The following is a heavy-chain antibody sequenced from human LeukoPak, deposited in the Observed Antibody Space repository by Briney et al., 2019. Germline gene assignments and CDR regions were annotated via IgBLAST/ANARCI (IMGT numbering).Heavy chain of an antibody. Sequence: PGGSLRLSCAASGFTFSSYAMSWVRQAPGKGLEWVSSLSTASSFIYYADSVKGRFTISRDNAKNSLYLQMNSLRAEDTAVYYCARGTGLFDYWGQGTQVTVSS. CDR3: ARGTGLFDY. V-gene: IGHV3-21*01. J-gene: IGHJ4*02. CDR1: GFTFSSYA. CDR2: LSTASSFI. D-gene: IGHD1-1*01.